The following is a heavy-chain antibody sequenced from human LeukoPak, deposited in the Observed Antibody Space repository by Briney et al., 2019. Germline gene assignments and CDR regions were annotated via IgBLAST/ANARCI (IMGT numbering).Heavy chain of an antibody. Sequence: GGSLRLSCAASGFTFSSYEMNWVRQAPGKGLEWVSSISGGAGSTYYADSVKGRFTISRANSENTLYLQMHSLRAEDTAVYYCAKDLVTGSLDYWGLGTLVTVSS. CDR1: GFTFSSYE. J-gene: IGHJ4*02. V-gene: IGHV3-23*01. CDR2: ISGGAGST. D-gene: IGHD3-10*01. CDR3: AKDLVTGSLDY.